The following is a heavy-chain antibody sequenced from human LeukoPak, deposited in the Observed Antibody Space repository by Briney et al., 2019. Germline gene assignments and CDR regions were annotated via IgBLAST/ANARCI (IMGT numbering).Heavy chain of an antibody. J-gene: IGHJ4*02. CDR2: IYYSGST. CDR3: ASMGSGYYLFDY. Sequence: SETLSLTCTVSGGSISSYYWSWIRQPPGKGLEWIGYIYYSGSTNYNPSLKSRVTISVDTSKNQCSLKLSSVTAADTAVYYCASMGSGYYLFDYWGQGTLVTVSS. CDR1: GGSISSYY. V-gene: IGHV4-59*01. D-gene: IGHD3-3*01.